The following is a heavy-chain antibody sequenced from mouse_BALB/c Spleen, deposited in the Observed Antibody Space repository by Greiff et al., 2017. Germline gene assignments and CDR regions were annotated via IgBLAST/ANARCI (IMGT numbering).Heavy chain of an antibody. D-gene: IGHD2-4*01. V-gene: IGHV1S81*02. CDR2: INPSNGGT. Sequence: VQVQHSGAELVKPGASVKLSCKASGYTFTSYYMYWVKQRPGQGLEWIGEINPSNGGTNFTEKFKSKATLTVDKSSSTAYMQLSSLTSEDSAVYYCTRGMITNAMDYWGQGTSVTVSA. J-gene: IGHJ4*01. CDR3: TRGMITNAMDY. CDR1: GYTFTSYY.